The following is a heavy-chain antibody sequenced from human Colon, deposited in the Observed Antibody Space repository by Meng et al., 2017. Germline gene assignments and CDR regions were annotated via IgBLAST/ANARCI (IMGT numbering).Heavy chain of an antibody. Sequence: QGHLGPGGAGLLRPSETPSLPCAVYGGSFSDYYLTWIRQPPGKGLEWVGEIHPSGSTYYSPSLQSRVTITLDTSKNQFSLTLSSMTAADTAVYYCARGVDWAKSGNFWGQGTLVTVSS. J-gene: IGHJ4*02. CDR2: IHPSGST. V-gene: IGHV4-34*01. CDR1: GGSFSDYY. D-gene: IGHD3-9*01. CDR3: ARGVDWAKSGNF.